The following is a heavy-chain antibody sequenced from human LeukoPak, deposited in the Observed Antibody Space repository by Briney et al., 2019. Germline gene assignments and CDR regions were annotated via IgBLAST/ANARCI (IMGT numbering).Heavy chain of an antibody. D-gene: IGHD2-2*02. J-gene: IGHJ4*02. Sequence: SETLSLTCAVYGGTFSGYYWSWIRQPPGKGLEWIGEINHSGSTNYNPSLKSRVTISVDTSKNQSSLKLSSVTAADTAVYYCARELRYCSSTSCYTTPFDYWGQGTLVTVSS. CDR3: ARELRYCSSTSCYTTPFDY. V-gene: IGHV4-34*01. CDR1: GGTFSGYY. CDR2: INHSGST.